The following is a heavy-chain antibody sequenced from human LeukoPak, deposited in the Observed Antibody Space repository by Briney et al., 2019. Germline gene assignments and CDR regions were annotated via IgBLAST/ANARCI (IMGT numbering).Heavy chain of an antibody. CDR1: GYTFTGYY. Sequence: ASVKVSCKASGYTFTGYYMHWVRQAPGQGLEWMGWINPNSGGTNYAQKFQGRVTMTRDTSISTAYMELSRLRSDDTAVYYCAREAGAVAGPGYWGQGTLVTVSS. CDR3: AREAGAVAGPGY. V-gene: IGHV1-2*02. D-gene: IGHD6-19*01. J-gene: IGHJ4*02. CDR2: INPNSGGT.